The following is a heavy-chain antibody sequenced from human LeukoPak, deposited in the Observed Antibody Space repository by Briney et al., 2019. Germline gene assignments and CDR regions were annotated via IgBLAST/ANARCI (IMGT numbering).Heavy chain of an antibody. CDR2: ISSNGHT. Sequence: GGPLRLSCSASGFTFRKYSMHWVRQGPGKGLEYVSAISSNGHTYYADSVKGRFTISRDNSKSTLYLQMSSLRPEDTAVYYCVKDNREEDWFDPWGQGTLVTVSS. CDR3: VKDNREEDWFDP. J-gene: IGHJ5*02. D-gene: IGHD2/OR15-2a*01. CDR1: GFTFRKYS. V-gene: IGHV3-64D*09.